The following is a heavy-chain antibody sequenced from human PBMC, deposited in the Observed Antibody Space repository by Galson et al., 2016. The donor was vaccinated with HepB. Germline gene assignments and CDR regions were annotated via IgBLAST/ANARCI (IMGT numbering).Heavy chain of an antibody. V-gene: IGHV1-2*04. Sequence: SVKVSCKASGCTFTGYYMHRVRQTPGQGLEWMGWINPNSGGTNYAQKFQGWVTMTRDTSISTAYMELSRLKSDDTAVYYCARDAWSGSYSGIDYWGQGTLVTVSS. D-gene: IGHD1-26*01. J-gene: IGHJ4*02. CDR2: INPNSGGT. CDR3: ARDAWSGSYSGIDY. CDR1: GCTFTGYY.